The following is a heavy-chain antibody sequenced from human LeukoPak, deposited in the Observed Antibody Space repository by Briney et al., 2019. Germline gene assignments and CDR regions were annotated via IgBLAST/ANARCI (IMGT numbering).Heavy chain of an antibody. V-gene: IGHV6-1*01. J-gene: IGHJ4*02. CDR1: VDTVSINSTA. CDR2: TSYRSKLYN. Sequence: SQSLSHTCAGSVDTVSINSTACSWIRHSPSRGLELLVRTSYRSKLYNDYAVSVKSRLTLHPPISKNQFSLQLNSVTPEDTAVYYCARSPSPYSSGWYFDYWGQGTLVAVSS. D-gene: IGHD6-19*01. CDR3: ARSPSPYSSGWYFDY.